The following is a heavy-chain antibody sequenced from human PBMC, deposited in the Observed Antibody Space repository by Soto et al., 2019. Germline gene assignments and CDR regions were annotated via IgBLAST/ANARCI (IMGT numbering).Heavy chain of an antibody. Sequence: GGSLRLSCAASGFTFSSYSMNWVRQAPGKGLEWVSYISISSSTMYYADSVKGRFTISRDNAKNSLYLQMNSLSAEDTAVYYCARDRGVYCSSTSCWNWFDPWGQGTLVTVSS. CDR3: ARDRGVYCSSTSCWNWFDP. CDR2: ISISSSTM. V-gene: IGHV3-48*01. J-gene: IGHJ5*02. CDR1: GFTFSSYS. D-gene: IGHD2-2*01.